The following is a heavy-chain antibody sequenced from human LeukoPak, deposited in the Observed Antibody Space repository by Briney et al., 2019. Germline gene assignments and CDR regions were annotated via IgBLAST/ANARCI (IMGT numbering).Heavy chain of an antibody. CDR3: ARPITGTTKGAFDI. CDR1: GFTFSSYA. J-gene: IGHJ3*02. D-gene: IGHD1-7*01. CDR2: ISYDGSNE. Sequence: GGSLRLSCAASGFTFSSYAMHWVRQAPGKGLELVTVISYDGSNEYYADSVKGRFTISRDNSKNTLYLQMNSLRAEDTAVYYCARPITGTTKGAFDIWGQGTMVTVSS. V-gene: IGHV3-30-3*01.